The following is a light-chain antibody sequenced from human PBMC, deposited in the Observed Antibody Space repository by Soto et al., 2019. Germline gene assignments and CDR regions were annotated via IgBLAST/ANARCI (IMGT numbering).Light chain of an antibody. CDR3: STYTSASTS. CDR2: EVI. Sequence: QSALTQPASVSGSPGQSITISCTGTEVGAHRFVSWYQQVPGTAPKLLIYEVIKRPSGIPPRFSGSKAGNTASLTISGLQADDEADYFCSTYTSASTSFGGGTKVTVL. V-gene: IGLV2-14*01. CDR1: EVGAHRF. J-gene: IGLJ2*01.